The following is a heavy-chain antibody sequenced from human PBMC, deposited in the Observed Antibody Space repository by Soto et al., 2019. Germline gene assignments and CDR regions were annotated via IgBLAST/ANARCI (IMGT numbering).Heavy chain of an antibody. V-gene: IGHV4-31*03. Sequence: QVQLQESGPGLVKPSQTLSLTCIVSGDSISSGGYYWSWIRHHPGQGLEWIGYMFYTGSTYYNPSLKSRVTISVDTSKNQFSLRLSSVTAADTAVYYCARAGDLRYQLPDRTYFQHWGQGTLVTVSS. J-gene: IGHJ1*01. CDR3: ARAGDLRYQLPDRTYFQH. CDR1: GDSISSGGYY. D-gene: IGHD2-2*01. CDR2: MFYTGST.